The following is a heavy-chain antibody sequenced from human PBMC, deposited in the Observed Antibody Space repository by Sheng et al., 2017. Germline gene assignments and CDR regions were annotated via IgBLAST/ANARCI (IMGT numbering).Heavy chain of an antibody. J-gene: IGHJ5*02. CDR1: GGSFSGYY. CDR2: INHSGST. D-gene: IGHD3-9*01. CDR3: ARAGLPFYDIYWFDP. V-gene: IGHV4-34*01. Sequence: QVQLQQWGAGLLKPSETLSLTCAVYGGSFSGYYWSWIRQPPGKGLEWIGEINHSGSTNYNPSLKSRVTISVDTSKNQFSLKLSSVTAADTAVYYCARAGLPFYDIYWFDPWGQGTLVTVSS.